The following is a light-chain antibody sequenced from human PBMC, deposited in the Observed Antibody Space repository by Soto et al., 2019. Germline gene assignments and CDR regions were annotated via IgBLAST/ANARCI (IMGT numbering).Light chain of an antibody. V-gene: IGLV2-14*01. Sequence: QSVLTQPASVSGSPGQSITFSCTGTSSDVGYDDYVSWYQQHPGKAPKLMIYEVTNRPSGVSTRFSGSKSVNTASLTISGLQAEDEADYYCSSYTSSSTSVFGTGTKLTVL. J-gene: IGLJ1*01. CDR3: SSYTSSSTSV. CDR1: SSDVGYDDY. CDR2: EVT.